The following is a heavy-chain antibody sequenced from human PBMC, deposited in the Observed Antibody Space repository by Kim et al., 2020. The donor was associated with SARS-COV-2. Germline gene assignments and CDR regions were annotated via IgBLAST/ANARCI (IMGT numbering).Heavy chain of an antibody. D-gene: IGHD6-13*01. CDR3: ARHQTRYSSSWYESHYYYGMDV. V-gene: IGHV4-39*01. CDR1: GGSISSSSYY. Sequence: SETLSLTCTVSGGSISSSSYYWGWIRQPPGKGLEWIGSIYYSGSTYYNPSLKSRVTISVDTSKNQFSLKLSSVTAADTAVYYCARHQTRYSSSWYESHYYYGMDVWGQGTTVTVSS. CDR2: IYYSGST. J-gene: IGHJ6*02.